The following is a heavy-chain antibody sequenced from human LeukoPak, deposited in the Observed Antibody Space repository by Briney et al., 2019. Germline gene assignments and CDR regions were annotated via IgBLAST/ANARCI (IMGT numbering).Heavy chain of an antibody. CDR2: ISSSGSTI. CDR1: GFTFSSYE. V-gene: IGHV3-48*03. D-gene: IGHD3-22*01. Sequence: GGSLRLSCAASGFTFSSYEMNWVRQAPGKGLEWVSYISSSGSTIYYADSVKGRFTISRDNAKNSLYLQMNSLRAEDTAVYYCARSYYDSSDYYGEYYFDYWGQGTLVTVSS. CDR3: ARSYYDSSDYYGEYYFDY. J-gene: IGHJ4*02.